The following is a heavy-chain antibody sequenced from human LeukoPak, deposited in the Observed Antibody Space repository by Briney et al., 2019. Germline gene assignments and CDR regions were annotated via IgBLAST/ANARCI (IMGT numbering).Heavy chain of an antibody. V-gene: IGHV1-18*01. J-gene: IGHJ4*02. CDR3: ARDISSGITMVRGVIRDY. CDR2: ISAYNGNT. D-gene: IGHD3-10*01. Sequence: ASVKVSCKASGGTFSSYAISWVRQAPGQGLEWMGWISAYNGNTNYAQKLQGRVTMTTDTSTSTAYMELRSLRSDDTAVYYCARDISSGITMVRGVIRDYWGQGTLVTVSS. CDR1: GGTFSSYA.